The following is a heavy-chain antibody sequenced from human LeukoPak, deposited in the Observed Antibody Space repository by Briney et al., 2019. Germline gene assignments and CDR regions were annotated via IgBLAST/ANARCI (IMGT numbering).Heavy chain of an antibody. J-gene: IGHJ4*02. CDR2: IYYSGST. CDR1: AGSIISGGYY. CDR3: ASQYYYDSSGYHMDY. V-gene: IGHV4-31*03. D-gene: IGHD3-22*01. Sequence: SQTLSLTCTVSAGSIISGGYYWSWIRQHPGNNLEWIGDIYYSGSTYYNPSLKSRLTISLDTSKNQFSLKLTSVTAADTAVYYCASQYYYDSSGYHMDYWGQGTLVTVSS.